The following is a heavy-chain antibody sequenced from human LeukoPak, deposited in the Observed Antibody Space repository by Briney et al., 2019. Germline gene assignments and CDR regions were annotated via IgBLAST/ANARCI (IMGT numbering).Heavy chain of an antibody. J-gene: IGHJ4*02. Sequence: ASETLSLTCTVSGGSISSYYWSWIRQPPGKGLEWIGYIYYSGSTNYNPSLKSRVTISVDTSKNQFSLKLSSVTAADTAVYYCARGYYDSSGYYLHFDYWGQGTLVTVSS. CDR3: ARGYYDSSGYYLHFDY. CDR1: GGSISSYY. CDR2: IYYSGST. V-gene: IGHV4-59*01. D-gene: IGHD3-22*01.